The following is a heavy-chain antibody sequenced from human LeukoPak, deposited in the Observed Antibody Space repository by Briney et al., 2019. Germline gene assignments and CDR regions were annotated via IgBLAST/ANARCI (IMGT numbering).Heavy chain of an antibody. Sequence: SETLSLTCAVYGVSFSGYYWSRIRQPPGKGLEWIGEINHSGSTNYNPSLKSRVTISVDTSKNQFSLKLSSVTAADTAVYYCARGQRRNYDILTGYKGVAFDIWGQGTMVTVSS. CDR3: ARGQRRNYDILTGYKGVAFDI. CDR1: GVSFSGYY. CDR2: INHSGST. D-gene: IGHD3-9*01. V-gene: IGHV4-34*01. J-gene: IGHJ3*02.